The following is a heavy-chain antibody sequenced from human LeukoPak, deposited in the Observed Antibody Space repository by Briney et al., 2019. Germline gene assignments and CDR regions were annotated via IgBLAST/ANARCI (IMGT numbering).Heavy chain of an antibody. CDR1: GFTFSNAW. CDR3: TTDYSSSWRDAFDI. J-gene: IGHJ3*02. CDR2: IKSKTDGGTT. D-gene: IGHD6-13*01. Sequence: GGSLRLSCAASGFTFSNAWMSRVRQAPGKGLEWVGRIKSKTDGGTTDYAAPVKGRFTISRDDSKNTLYLQMNSLKTEDTAVYYCTTDYSSSWRDAFDIWGQGTMVTVSS. V-gene: IGHV3-15*01.